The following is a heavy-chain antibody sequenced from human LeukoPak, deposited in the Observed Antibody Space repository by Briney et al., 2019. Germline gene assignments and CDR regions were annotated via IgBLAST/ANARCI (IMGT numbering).Heavy chain of an antibody. D-gene: IGHD3-22*01. V-gene: IGHV3-7*03. CDR2: IDQDGREK. CDR3: ARDYYSYSRGSWAFDI. J-gene: IGHJ3*02. CDR1: AFTLSRYW. Sequence: PGGSLRLSCAASAFTLSRYWMSCVRQAPGSGLEWVANIDQDGREKYYVESMRGGITISRDTANNSLYLQMNSLRAEDTAVNYCARDYYSYSRGSWAFDIWGQGTMVTVSS.